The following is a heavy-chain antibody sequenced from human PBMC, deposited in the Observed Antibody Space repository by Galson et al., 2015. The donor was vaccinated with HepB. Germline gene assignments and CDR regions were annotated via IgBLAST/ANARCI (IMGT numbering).Heavy chain of an antibody. V-gene: IGHV1-69*04. Sequence: SVKVSCKASGDTITTFGINWLRQAPGQGLEWMGRIILILGIANYAQKFQGRVTITADKSTSSVYVELSSLRSEDTAVYYCARRYGSGSYFRGPLDPWGQGTPVTVSS. CDR1: GDTITTFG. D-gene: IGHD3-10*01. CDR2: IILILGIA. J-gene: IGHJ5*02. CDR3: ARRYGSGSYFRGPLDP.